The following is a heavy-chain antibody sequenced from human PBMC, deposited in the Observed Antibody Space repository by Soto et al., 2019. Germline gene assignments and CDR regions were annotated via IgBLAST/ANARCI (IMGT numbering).Heavy chain of an antibody. CDR3: AKATNLDS. CDR2: ISAAGGST. D-gene: IGHD2-8*01. CDR1: GFTFNTYA. Sequence: PGGSLRLCCVASGFTFNTYAMSWVRQAPGKGLEWVSAISAAGGSTYYADSVKGRFTISRDNSKNTVYLQMNSLRAEDTALYHCAKATNLDSWAQGTLVTVSS. V-gene: IGHV3-23*01. J-gene: IGHJ4*02.